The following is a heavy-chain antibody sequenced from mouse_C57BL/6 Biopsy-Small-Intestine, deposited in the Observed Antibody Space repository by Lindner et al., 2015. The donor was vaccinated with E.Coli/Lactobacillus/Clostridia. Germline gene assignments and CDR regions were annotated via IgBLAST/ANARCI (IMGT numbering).Heavy chain of an antibody. CDR1: GGTFSTYN. CDR3: ATDTAKPL. CDR2: ITPLLGIA. V-gene: IGHV1-74*01. J-gene: IGHJ4*01. Sequence: SVKVSCKASGGTFSTYNFNWVRQAPGQGLEWMGRITPLLGIAIYAQKFQARVTITADKSTRTAYMEVTSLRSDDTAVYYCATDTAKPLWGQGTLVTVSS. D-gene: IGHD6-1*01.